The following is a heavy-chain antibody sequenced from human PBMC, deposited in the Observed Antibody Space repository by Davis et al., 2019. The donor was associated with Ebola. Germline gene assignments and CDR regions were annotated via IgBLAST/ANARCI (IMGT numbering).Heavy chain of an antibody. D-gene: IGHD2-2*01. CDR2: INAGNGNT. CDR3: ARGTLGYCSSTSCYGYYYYGMDV. Sequence: ASVKVSCKASGYTFTSYAMHWVRQAPGQRLAWMGWINAGNGNTKYSQKFQGRVTITRDTSASTAYMELSSLRSEDTAVYYCARGTLGYCSSTSCYGYYYYGMDVWGQGTTVTVSS. V-gene: IGHV1-3*01. CDR1: GYTFTSYA. J-gene: IGHJ6*02.